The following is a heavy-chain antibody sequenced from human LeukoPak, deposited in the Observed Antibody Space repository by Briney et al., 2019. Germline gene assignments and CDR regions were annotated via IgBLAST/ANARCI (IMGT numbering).Heavy chain of an antibody. Sequence: GESLKISCKGSGYSFTSYGISWVRQAPGQGLEWMGWISAYNGNTNYAQKLQGRVTMTTDTSTSTAYMELRSLRSDDTAVYYCARFLAAAANFDYWGQGTLVAVSS. J-gene: IGHJ4*02. V-gene: IGHV1-18*01. CDR3: ARFLAAAANFDY. CDR2: ISAYNGNT. D-gene: IGHD6-13*01. CDR1: GYSFTSYG.